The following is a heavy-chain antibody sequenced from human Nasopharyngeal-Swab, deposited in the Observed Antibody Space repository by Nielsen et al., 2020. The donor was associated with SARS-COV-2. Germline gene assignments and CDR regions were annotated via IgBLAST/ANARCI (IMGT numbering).Heavy chain of an antibody. J-gene: IGHJ6*02. CDR1: GFTFDAYA. CDR2: LSWNSGSI. CDR3: PIGLGVAIPGGMDV. Sequence: LKISCAASGFTFDAYAMHWVRQAPGKGLEWVSGLSWNSGSIGYADSVKGRFTISRDNAKNSLYLQMNSLRAEDTAVYYCPIGLGVAIPGGMDVWGQGTTVTVSS. D-gene: IGHD2-2*02. V-gene: IGHV3-9*01.